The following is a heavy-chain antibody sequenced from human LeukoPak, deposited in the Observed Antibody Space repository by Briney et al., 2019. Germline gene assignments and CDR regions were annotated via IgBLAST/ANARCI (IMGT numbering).Heavy chain of an antibody. D-gene: IGHD5-18*01. CDR1: GGSIYSYY. J-gene: IGHJ4*02. CDR2: IYYSGST. Sequence: SETLSLTCTVSGGSIYSYYWTWIRQPPGKGLEWIGYIYYSGSTNYNPSLKSRVTISVDTSKNQFSLKLSSVTAADTAVYYCARVDTAMVTFDYWGQGTLVTVSS. V-gene: IGHV4-59*12. CDR3: ARVDTAMVTFDY.